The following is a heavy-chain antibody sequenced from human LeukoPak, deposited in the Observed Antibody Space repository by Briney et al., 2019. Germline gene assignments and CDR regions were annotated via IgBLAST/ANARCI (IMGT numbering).Heavy chain of an antibody. CDR2: ISWNSGSI. CDR3: AKVGKRWLLGFAP. V-gene: IGHV3-9*01. Sequence: GGSLRLSCAASGFTFDDYAMHWVRQAPGKGLEWVSGISWNSGSIGYADSVKGRFTISRDNAKNSLYLQMNSLRAEDTALYYCAKVGKRWLLGFAPWGQGTLVTASS. J-gene: IGHJ5*02. D-gene: IGHD5-24*01. CDR1: GFTFDDYA.